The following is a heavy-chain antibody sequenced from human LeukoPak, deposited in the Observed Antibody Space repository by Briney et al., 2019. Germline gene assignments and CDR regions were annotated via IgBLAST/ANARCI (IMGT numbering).Heavy chain of an antibody. Sequence: PGGSLRLSCAASGFTFSSYSMNWVRQAPGKGLEWVSSISSSSSYIYYADSVKGRFTISRDNAKNSLYLQMNSLRAEDTAVYYCARDMFGFEYYFDYWGQGILVTVSS. J-gene: IGHJ4*02. CDR3: ARDMFGFEYYFDY. D-gene: IGHD3-10*02. V-gene: IGHV3-21*01. CDR1: GFTFSSYS. CDR2: ISSSSSYI.